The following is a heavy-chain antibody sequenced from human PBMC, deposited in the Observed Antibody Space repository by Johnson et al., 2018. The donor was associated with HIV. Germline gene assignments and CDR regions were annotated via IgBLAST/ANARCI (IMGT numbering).Heavy chain of an antibody. Sequence: VQLVESGGGLVQPGGSLRLSCAASGFTFSDHYMDWVRQAPGKGLEWVGRSRNKANSYTTEYAASVKGRFTISRDDSKNSLYLQMNSLKTEDTAVYYCAREPEGWAFDIGGQGTMVTVSS. CDR3: AREPEGWAFDI. CDR2: SRNKANSYTT. CDR1: GFTFSDHY. D-gene: IGHD1-26*01. V-gene: IGHV3-72*01. J-gene: IGHJ3*02.